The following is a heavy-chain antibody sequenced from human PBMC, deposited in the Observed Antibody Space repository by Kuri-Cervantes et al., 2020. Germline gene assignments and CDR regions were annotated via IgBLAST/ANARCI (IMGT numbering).Heavy chain of an antibody. J-gene: IGHJ3*02. D-gene: IGHD4-17*01. CDR1: GGFISSYY. V-gene: IGHV4-4*07. CDR2: IYSSGST. CDR3: ARNYGDYPHDAFDI. Sequence: ESLKISCSVSGGFISSYYWSWIRQPAGKGLEWIGRIYSSGSTSYNPSLKSRVNISVDKSKKQFSLKLSSVTAADTAVYYCARNYGDYPHDAFDIWGQGTMVTVSS.